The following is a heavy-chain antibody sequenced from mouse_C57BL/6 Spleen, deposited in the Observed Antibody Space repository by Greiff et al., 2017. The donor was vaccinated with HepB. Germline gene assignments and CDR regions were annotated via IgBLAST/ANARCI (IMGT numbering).Heavy chain of an antibody. Sequence: QVQLQQSGPELVKPGASVKISCKASGYAFSSSWMNWVKQRPGKGLEWIGRIYPGDGDTNYNGKFKGKATLTADKSSSTAYMQLSSLTSEDSAVYFCARRGFDGYYWYFDVWGTGTTVTVSS. CDR2: IYPGDGDT. J-gene: IGHJ1*03. V-gene: IGHV1-82*01. D-gene: IGHD2-3*01. CDR1: GYAFSSSW. CDR3: ARRGFDGYYWYFDV.